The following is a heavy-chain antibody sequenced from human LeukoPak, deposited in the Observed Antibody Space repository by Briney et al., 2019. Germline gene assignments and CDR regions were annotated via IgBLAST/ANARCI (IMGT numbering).Heavy chain of an antibody. CDR1: GFTFSSYA. Sequence: GGSLRLSCAASGFTFSSYAMSWVRQAPGKGLEWVSAISGSGGSTYYADSVKGRFTISRDNSKNTLYRQMSSLRAEDTAVYCCAKECARPPIVSGVDYWGQGTLVTVSS. D-gene: IGHD3-16*02. CDR3: AKECARPPIVSGVDY. CDR2: ISGSGGST. V-gene: IGHV3-23*01. J-gene: IGHJ4*02.